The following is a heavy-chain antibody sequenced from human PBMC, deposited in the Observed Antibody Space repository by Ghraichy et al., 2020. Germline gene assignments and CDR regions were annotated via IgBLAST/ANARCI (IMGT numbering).Heavy chain of an antibody. CDR2: IYYSGST. Sequence: SETLSLTCTVSGGSISSSSYYWGWIRQPPGKGLEWIGSIYYSGSTYYNPSLKSRVTISVDTSKNQFSLKLSSVTAADTAVYYCARRIAARGFDYWGQGTLVTVSS. J-gene: IGHJ4*02. CDR1: GGSISSSSYY. V-gene: IGHV4-39*01. CDR3: ARRIAARGFDY. D-gene: IGHD6-13*01.